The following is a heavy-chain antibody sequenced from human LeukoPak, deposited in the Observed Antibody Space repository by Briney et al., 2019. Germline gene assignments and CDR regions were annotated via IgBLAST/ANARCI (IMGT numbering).Heavy chain of an antibody. V-gene: IGHV1-8*01. D-gene: IGHD6-19*01. CDR2: MNPNSGNT. CDR3: ATEVGYSSGCRGCAFDI. J-gene: IGHJ3*02. Sequence: ASVTVSCKASGYTFTSYDINWVRQATGQGLEWMGWMNPNSGNTGYAQKFQGRVTMTRNTSISTAYMELSSLRSEDTAVYYCATEVGYSSGCRGCAFDIWGQGTMVTVSS. CDR1: GYTFTSYD.